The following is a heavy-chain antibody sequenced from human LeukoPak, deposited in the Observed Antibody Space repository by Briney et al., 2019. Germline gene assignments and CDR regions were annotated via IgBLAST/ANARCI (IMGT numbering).Heavy chain of an antibody. J-gene: IGHJ4*02. D-gene: IGHD2-15*01. Sequence: GGSLRLSCAVSGFTFSNYNMNWVRQAPGKGLEWVSFISSSSSYIYYADSVKGRFTISRDNAKNSLYLQMNSLRVEDTAVYYCARLGYYCSGGSCYLAYFDYWGQGTLVTVSS. V-gene: IGHV3-21*01. CDR1: GFTFSNYN. CDR3: ARLGYYCSGGSCYLAYFDY. CDR2: ISSSSSYI.